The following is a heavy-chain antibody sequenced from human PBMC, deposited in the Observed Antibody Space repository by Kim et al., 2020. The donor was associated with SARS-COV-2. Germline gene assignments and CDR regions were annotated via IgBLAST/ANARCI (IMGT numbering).Heavy chain of an antibody. CDR1: GGSISSGGYY. V-gene: IGHV4-31*03. D-gene: IGHD3-10*01. J-gene: IGHJ6*02. Sequence: SETLSLTCTVSGGSISSGGYYWTWIRQHPGKGLEWIWYISNTGSTYYNPSLKSRITMSVDTSMNQFSLKLNSVTAADTAVDYCARHAEPRGESGMDVWGLGTTVTAPS. CDR2: ISNTGST. CDR3: ARHAEPRGESGMDV.